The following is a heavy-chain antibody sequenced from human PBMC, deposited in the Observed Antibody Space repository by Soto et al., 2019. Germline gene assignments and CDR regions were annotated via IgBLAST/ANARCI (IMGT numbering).Heavy chain of an antibody. J-gene: IGHJ4*02. D-gene: IGHD5-18*01. CDR1: GFSFSDYY. Sequence: QVQLVESGGTLVKPGGSLRLSCAASGFSFSDYYMSWIRQAPGKGLEWISYISRYGNNIYYADSVRGRFTISRDDANSSLYLHMSSLRTEDTAVYYCARFGYSYGYSYWGQGTLVTVSS. CDR2: ISRYGNNI. V-gene: IGHV3-11*01. CDR3: ARFGYSYGYSY.